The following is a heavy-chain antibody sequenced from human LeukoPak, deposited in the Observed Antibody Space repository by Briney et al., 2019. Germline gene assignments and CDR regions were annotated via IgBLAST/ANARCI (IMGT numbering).Heavy chain of an antibody. Sequence: SGGSLRLSCAASGFTFSSYGMHWVRQAPGKGLEWVAFIRYDGSNKYYADSVKGRFTISRDNSKNTLYLQMNSLRAEDTAVYYCARDGLGSSIAARHYYYYYMEVWGEGTTVTVSS. CDR2: IRYDGSNK. D-gene: IGHD6-6*01. J-gene: IGHJ6*03. V-gene: IGHV3-30*02. CDR3: ARDGLGSSIAARHYYYYYMEV. CDR1: GFTFSSYG.